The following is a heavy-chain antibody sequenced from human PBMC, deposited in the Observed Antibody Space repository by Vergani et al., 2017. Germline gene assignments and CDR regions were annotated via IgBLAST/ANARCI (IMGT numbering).Heavy chain of an antibody. CDR3: ARGDFWSGYDRPWFDP. V-gene: IGHV4-38-2*01. J-gene: IGHJ5*02. Sequence: QVQLQESGPGLVKPSETLSLTCAVSGYSMSSGYYWGWIRQPPGKGLEWIGSIYHSGSTYYNPSLKSRVTISVDTSKNQFSLKLSSVTAADTAVYYCARGDFWSGYDRPWFDPWGQGTLVTVSS. CDR2: IYHSGST. D-gene: IGHD3-3*01. CDR1: GYSMSSGYY.